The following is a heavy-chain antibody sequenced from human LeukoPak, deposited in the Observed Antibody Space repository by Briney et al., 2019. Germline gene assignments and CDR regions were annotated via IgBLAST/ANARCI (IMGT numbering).Heavy chain of an antibody. Sequence: GASVKVSCKASGYTFTSYGISWVRQAPGQGLEWMGWISAYNGNTNYAQKLQGRVTMTTDTSTSTAYMELRSLRSDDTAVYYCARGYYDILTGLGESSDYYYYGMDVWGKGTTVTVSS. D-gene: IGHD3-9*01. CDR2: ISAYNGNT. CDR3: ARGYYDILTGLGESSDYYYYGMDV. CDR1: GYTFTSYG. V-gene: IGHV1-18*04. J-gene: IGHJ6*04.